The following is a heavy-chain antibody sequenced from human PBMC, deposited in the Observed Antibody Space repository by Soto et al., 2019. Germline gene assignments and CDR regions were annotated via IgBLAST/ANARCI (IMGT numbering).Heavy chain of an antibody. V-gene: IGHV3-23*01. CDR2: ISNGAGST. CDR3: TNASSRFVVYDSHVDV. D-gene: IGHD3-16*01. CDR1: GFTFSASP. J-gene: IGHJ6*03. Sequence: EGQLLESGGGLVQPGGSLRLSCAASGFTFSASPMLWVRQAPGKGLVWVSTISNGAGSTYYADSVKGRFTISRDNSKNTLYLQMNILREEDRAVYYCTNASSRFVVYDSHVDVWGKGTMVTVSS.